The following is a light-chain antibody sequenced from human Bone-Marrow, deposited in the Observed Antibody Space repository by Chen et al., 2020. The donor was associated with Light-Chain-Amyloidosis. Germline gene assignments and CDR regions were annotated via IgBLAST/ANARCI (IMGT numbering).Light chain of an antibody. Sequence: EIVLTQSPGTLSLSPGERATLSCRASQTVNSNYLAWFQQKAGQAPRLLIYGASSRATDIPDRLSGSGSGTDFTLTINRLEPEDCAVYYCQQYGSSPWTYGQGTKVEIK. J-gene: IGKJ1*01. CDR1: QTVNSNY. CDR2: GAS. CDR3: QQYGSSPWT. V-gene: IGKV3-20*01.